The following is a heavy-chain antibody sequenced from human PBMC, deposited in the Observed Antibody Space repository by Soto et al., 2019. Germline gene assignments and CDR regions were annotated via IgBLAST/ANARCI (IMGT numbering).Heavy chain of an antibody. D-gene: IGHD2-21*02. CDR3: AKTGPVTARTRFDY. J-gene: IGHJ4*02. Sequence: EVQLSESGGGLVQPGGSRRLSCVGSGFTFGPYTMAWVRQDPGMGLECVSVITGNRGATYYSDSVKGRFSISRDNSRNTLYLQMNDLRAGDTGVYYCAKTGPVTARTRFDYWGQGALVTVSS. CDR1: GFTFGPYT. CDR2: ITGNRGAT. V-gene: IGHV3-23*01.